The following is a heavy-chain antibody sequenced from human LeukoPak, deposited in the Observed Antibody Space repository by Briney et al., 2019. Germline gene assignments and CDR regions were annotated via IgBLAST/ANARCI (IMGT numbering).Heavy chain of an antibody. CDR1: GYTFSNFG. V-gene: IGHV1-18*01. D-gene: IGHD2-2*01. CDR2: ISGNNDNP. J-gene: IGHJ4*02. Sequence: ASVKVSCKTSGYTFSNFGINWVRQAPGQGLEWMGWISGNNDNPNYGQKFQGRFTVTTDSSTSTAYMELRNLRFDDTAVYYCARDGTSTDDYWGQGALVTVSS. CDR3: ARDGTSTDDY.